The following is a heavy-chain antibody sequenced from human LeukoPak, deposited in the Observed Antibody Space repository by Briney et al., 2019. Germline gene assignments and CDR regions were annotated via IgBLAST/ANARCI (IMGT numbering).Heavy chain of an antibody. Sequence: PGGSLRLSCAASGFTFNKHGMHWVRQAPGKGLEWFSFIRNDGNDKYYADSVEGRFTISRDNSKNTLYLQMNSLRAEDTAVYYCARGPNLGGYYYYYYMDVWGKGTTVTISS. J-gene: IGHJ6*03. D-gene: IGHD3-16*01. V-gene: IGHV3-30*02. CDR1: GFTFNKHG. CDR3: ARGPNLGGYYYYYYMDV. CDR2: IRNDGNDK.